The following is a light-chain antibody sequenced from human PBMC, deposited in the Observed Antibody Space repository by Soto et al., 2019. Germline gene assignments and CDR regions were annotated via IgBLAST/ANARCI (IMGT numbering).Light chain of an antibody. J-gene: IGKJ1*01. CDR2: EAS. Sequence: DIHMTQSPATLSASVGDRVAITCRASQSVSIWLAWYQQKPGNAPRLLIYEASSLKSGVPSRFSGSGSGTEFNLTISSLQPDDFEIYYCKQYYDYPWMFGQGTKVEIK. CDR3: KQYYDYPWM. CDR1: QSVSIW. V-gene: IGKV1-5*01.